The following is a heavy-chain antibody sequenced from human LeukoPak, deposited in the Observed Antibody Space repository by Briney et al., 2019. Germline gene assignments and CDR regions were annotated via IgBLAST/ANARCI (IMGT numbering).Heavy chain of an antibody. Sequence: ASVKVSCKASGYTFSNYGNSWVRQATGRGLEWMGWISGQTGKTKQAQKFQGRITLTTDSATNTAYMELRSLTSDGTAVYYCAREGLRYFDWSFRGVTEPQEWFDPWGQGTLVTVSS. D-gene: IGHD3-9*01. CDR1: GYTFSNYG. CDR3: AREGLRYFDWSFRGVTEPQEWFDP. V-gene: IGHV1-18*01. CDR2: ISGQTGKT. J-gene: IGHJ5*02.